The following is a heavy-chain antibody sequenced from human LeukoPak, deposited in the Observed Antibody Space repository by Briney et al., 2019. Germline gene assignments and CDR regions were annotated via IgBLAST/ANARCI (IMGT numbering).Heavy chain of an antibody. D-gene: IGHD6-19*01. CDR1: GFTFSSYS. CDR3: ARPTYSSGWYYFDY. J-gene: IGHJ4*02. CDR2: ISSSSSTI. V-gene: IGHV3-48*04. Sequence: GGSLRLSCAASGFTFSSYSMNSVRQAPGMGLEWVSYISSSSSTIYYADSVKGRFTISRDNAKNSLYLQMNSLRAEDTSVYYCARPTYSSGWYYFDYWGQGTLVTVSS.